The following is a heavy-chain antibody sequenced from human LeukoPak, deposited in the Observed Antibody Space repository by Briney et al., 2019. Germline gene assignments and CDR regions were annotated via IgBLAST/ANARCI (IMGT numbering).Heavy chain of an antibody. CDR3: AKGYEAYCGGDCYSHFQD. V-gene: IGHV3-30*02. CDR2: IWYDGSNT. J-gene: IGHJ1*01. Sequence: GGSLRLSCAASGFTFSSYGMHWVRQAPGKGLEWVAFIWYDGSNTHYVDSVKGRFTISRDNSKNTLYLQMNSLRVEDTAVYYCAKGYEAYCGGDCYSHFQDWGQGTLVTVSS. CDR1: GFTFSSYG. D-gene: IGHD2-21*02.